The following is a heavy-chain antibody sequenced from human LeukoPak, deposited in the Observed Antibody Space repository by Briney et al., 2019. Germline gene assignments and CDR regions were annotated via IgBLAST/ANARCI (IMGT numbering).Heavy chain of an antibody. CDR1: GGSISSSNYY. Sequence: SETLSLTCTVSGGSISSSNYYWSWIRQPPGKGLEWIGEISHSGSTNYNPSLKSRVTISVDTSKNQFSLKLSSVSAADTAVYYCAGVLRYFDWLGRFDYWGQGTLVTVSS. J-gene: IGHJ4*02. CDR3: AGVLRYFDWLGRFDY. CDR2: ISHSGST. V-gene: IGHV4-39*07. D-gene: IGHD3-9*01.